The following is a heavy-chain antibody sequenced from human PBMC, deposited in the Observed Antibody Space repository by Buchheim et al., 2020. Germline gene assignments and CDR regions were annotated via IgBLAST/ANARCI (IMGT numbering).Heavy chain of an antibody. CDR2: IIPILGIA. V-gene: IGHV1-69*04. J-gene: IGHJ6*02. Sequence: QVQLVQSGAEVKKPGSSVKVSCKASGGTFSSYAISWVRQAPGQGLEWMGRIIPILGIANYAQKFQGRVQITADKSTSTAYMELSSLRSEDTAVYYCARVGVDTARGGYGMDVWGQGTT. CDR3: ARVGVDTARGGYGMDV. CDR1: GGTFSSYA. D-gene: IGHD5-18*01.